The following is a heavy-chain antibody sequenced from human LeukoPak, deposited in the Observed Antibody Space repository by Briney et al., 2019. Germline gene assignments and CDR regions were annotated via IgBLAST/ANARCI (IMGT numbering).Heavy chain of an antibody. CDR2: INHSGST. CDR3: ARGGSSWRRYYYYGMDV. CDR1: GGSMRSYY. D-gene: IGHD6-13*01. Sequence: SETLSLTCTVSGGSMRSYYWSWIRQPPGKGLEWIGEINHSGSTNFNPSLKSRVTISVDTSKNQFSLKLSSVTAADTAVYYCARGGSSWRRYYYYGMDVWGQGTTVTVSS. J-gene: IGHJ6*02. V-gene: IGHV4-34*01.